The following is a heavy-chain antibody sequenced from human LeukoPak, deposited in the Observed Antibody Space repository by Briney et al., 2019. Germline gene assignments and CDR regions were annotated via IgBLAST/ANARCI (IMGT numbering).Heavy chain of an antibody. CDR3: AKSWQLLGAFDY. V-gene: IGHV3-9*01. CDR2: ISLNSGMI. CDR1: GFSFDDHA. Sequence: GGSLRLSCAASGFSFDDHAMYWVRQAPGKGLEWVAGISLNSGMIVYADSVKGRFTISRDNAKNSLYLQMNSLRAEDSALYYCAKSWQLLGAFDYWGQGTLVTVSS. D-gene: IGHD6-19*01. J-gene: IGHJ4*02.